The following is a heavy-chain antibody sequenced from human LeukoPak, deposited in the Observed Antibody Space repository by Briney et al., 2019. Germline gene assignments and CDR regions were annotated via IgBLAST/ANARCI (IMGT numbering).Heavy chain of an antibody. J-gene: IGHJ5*02. CDR1: GGSITTYY. CDR2: IYSSGST. D-gene: IGHD6-13*01. Sequence: SETLSLTCTASGGSITTYYWSWIRKPAGKGLEWIGRIYSSGSTNYNPSLKSRVTMSADTSKNQFSLKLSSVTAADTAVYYCARDKSSSWHNWFDPWGQGPLVTVSS. V-gene: IGHV4-4*07. CDR3: ARDKSSSWHNWFDP.